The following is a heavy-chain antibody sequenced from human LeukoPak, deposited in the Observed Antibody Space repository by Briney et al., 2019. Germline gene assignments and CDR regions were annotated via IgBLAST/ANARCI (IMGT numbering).Heavy chain of an antibody. CDR2: MNPNSGNT. D-gene: IGHD2-2*01. CDR3: ARVTYQLLPSY. V-gene: IGHV1-8*01. CDR1: GYTFTSYD. Sequence: GASVKVSCKASGYTFTSYDINWVRQATGQGLEWMGWMNPNSGNTGYAQKLQGRVTMTTDTSTSTAYMELRSLRSDDTAVYYCARVTYQLLPSYWGQGTLVTVSS. J-gene: IGHJ4*02.